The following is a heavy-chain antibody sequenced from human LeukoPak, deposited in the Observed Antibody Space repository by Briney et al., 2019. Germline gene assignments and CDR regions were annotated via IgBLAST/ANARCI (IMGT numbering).Heavy chain of an antibody. CDR1: GYTFTGYY. CDR3: ARDRGYCSSTSCYNFDY. J-gene: IGHJ4*02. Sequence: ASVKVSYKASGYTFTGYYMHWVRQAPGQGLEWMGWINPNSGGTNYAQEFQGRVTMTRDTSISTPYMELSRLRSDDTAVYYCARDRGYCSSTSCYNFDYWGQGTLVTVSS. V-gene: IGHV1-2*02. CDR2: INPNSGGT. D-gene: IGHD2-2*01.